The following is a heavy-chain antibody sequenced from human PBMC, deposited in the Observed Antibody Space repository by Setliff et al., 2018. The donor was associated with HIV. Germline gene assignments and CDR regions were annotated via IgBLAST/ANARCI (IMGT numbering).Heavy chain of an antibody. J-gene: IGHJ4*02. Sequence: SSETLSLTCTVSGGSISSYYWSWIRQPAGKGLEWIGHIYISGSTNYNPSFNSRVTMSVDTSKNRFSLRLTSVTAADTAVYYSARTKADGYNGVFDSWGQGTLVTVSS. D-gene: IGHD5-12*01. CDR2: IYISGST. V-gene: IGHV4-4*07. CDR3: ARTKADGYNGVFDS. CDR1: GGSISSYY.